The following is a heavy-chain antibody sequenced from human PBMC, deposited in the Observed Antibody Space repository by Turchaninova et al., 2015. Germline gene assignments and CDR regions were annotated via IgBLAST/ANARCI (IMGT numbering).Heavy chain of an antibody. CDR1: GGSFRGYY. CDR3: ARVNSGAAAGTLDY. D-gene: IGHD6-13*01. J-gene: IGHJ4*02. CDR2: INHSGST. V-gene: IGHV4-34*01. Sequence: LQQWGAGLLKPSETLSLTCAVYGGSFRGYYWSWIRQPPGKGLEWIGEINHSGSTNYHPSIKSRVTISVDTSKNQFSLKLCSVTAADTAVYYCARVNSGAAAGTLDYWGQGTLVTVSS.